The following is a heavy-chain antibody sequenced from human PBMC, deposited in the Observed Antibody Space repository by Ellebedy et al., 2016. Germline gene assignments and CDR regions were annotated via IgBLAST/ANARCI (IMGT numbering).Heavy chain of an antibody. V-gene: IGHV7-4-1*02. Sequence: ASVKVSCKASGYTFTGYAMNWVRQAPGQGLEWMGWINTNTGNPTYAQGFTGRFVFSLDTSVSTAFLQISSLKTEDTGVYYCARDLKWAKAHWGQGTLVTVSS. CDR3: ARDLKWAKAH. CDR2: INTNTGNP. D-gene: IGHD1-26*01. CDR1: GYTFTGYA. J-gene: IGHJ4*02.